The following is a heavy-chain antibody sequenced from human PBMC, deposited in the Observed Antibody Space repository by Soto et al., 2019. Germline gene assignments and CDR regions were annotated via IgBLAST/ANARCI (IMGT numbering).Heavy chain of an antibody. Sequence: TLSLTCAVSGGSISSGGYSWSWIRQPPGKGLEWIGYMYHSGSTYYNPSLKIRVTISIDRSKNQFSLKLSSVTAADTAVYYCARSSPVVLVPAAGPYPAVPFDYWGQGTLVTVSS. CDR1: GGSISSGGYS. CDR3: ARSSPVVLVPAAGPYPAVPFDY. D-gene: IGHD2-2*01. J-gene: IGHJ4*02. V-gene: IGHV4-30-2*01. CDR2: MYHSGST.